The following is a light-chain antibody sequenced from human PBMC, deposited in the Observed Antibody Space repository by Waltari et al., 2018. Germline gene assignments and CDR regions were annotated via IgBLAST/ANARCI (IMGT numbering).Light chain of an antibody. Sequence: DIVLKQSPGTLSVSPGARATPSCRASKSVRSTLAWYQQKPGQAPRILIYDASTRATGVPDRFSGSGVGTDFSLTISRLEPEDFAVYYCQKYGTLPATFGQGTKVEIK. CDR2: DAS. CDR1: KSVRST. V-gene: IGKV3-20*01. J-gene: IGKJ1*01. CDR3: QKYGTLPAT.